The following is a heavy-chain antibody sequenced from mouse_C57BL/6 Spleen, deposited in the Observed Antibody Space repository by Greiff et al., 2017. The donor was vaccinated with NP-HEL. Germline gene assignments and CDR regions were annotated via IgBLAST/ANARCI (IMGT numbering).Heavy chain of an antibody. J-gene: IGHJ2*01. D-gene: IGHD1-1*01. Sequence: VQLQQPGAELVKPGASVKLSCKASGYTFTSYWMQWVKQRPGQGLEWIGEIDPSDSYTNYNQKFKGKATLTVDTSSSTAYMQLSSLTSEDSAVYYCARVEFITTVVRYFDYWGQGTTLTVSS. CDR2: IDPSDSYT. V-gene: IGHV1-50*01. CDR1: GYTFTSYW. CDR3: ARVEFITTVVRYFDY.